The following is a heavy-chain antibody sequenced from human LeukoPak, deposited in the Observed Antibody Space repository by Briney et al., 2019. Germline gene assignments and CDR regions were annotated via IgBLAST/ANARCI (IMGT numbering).Heavy chain of an antibody. CDR1: GGSIGTSTYY. CDR2: HYHTGRI. Sequence: SETLSLTCTVSGGSIGTSTYYGGWVRQPPGKGLEWIGSHYHTGRIYHNPSLNSRVTISVDTSKNQFSLKLSSVTDADTAVYYCARDGSDNWGLFDNWGRGTLVTVSS. D-gene: IGHD1-1*01. CDR3: ARDGSDNWGLFDN. J-gene: IGHJ4*02. V-gene: IGHV4-39*07.